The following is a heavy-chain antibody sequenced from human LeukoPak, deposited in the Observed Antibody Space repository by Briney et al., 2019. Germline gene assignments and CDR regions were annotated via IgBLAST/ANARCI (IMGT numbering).Heavy chain of an antibody. D-gene: IGHD3-9*01. CDR1: GFTFSSYA. J-gene: IGHJ6*02. Sequence: GGSLRLSCAASGFTFSSYAMHWVRQAPGKGLEWVAAISYDGSNKYYADSVKGRFTISRDNTKNTLYLQMNSLRAEDTAVYYCAKDPTTSYDILTGFGSSKPPVYYYYGMDVWGQGTTVTVSS. CDR3: AKDPTTSYDILTGFGSSKPPVYYYYGMDV. CDR2: ISYDGSNK. V-gene: IGHV3-30*04.